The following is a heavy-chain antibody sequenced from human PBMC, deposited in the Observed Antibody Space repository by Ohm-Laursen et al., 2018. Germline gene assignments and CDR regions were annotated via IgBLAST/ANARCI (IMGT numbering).Heavy chain of an antibody. Sequence: SLRLSCAASGFTFIDYDMSWIRQTPGKGLEWLSYITSGGGIIYSADSVKGRFTISRDNDEDTLYLQMNSLKTEDTAVYYCTTDRYYYDSGGYSLFSYYYYGMDVWGQGTTVTVSS. J-gene: IGHJ6*02. V-gene: IGHV3-11*01. D-gene: IGHD3-22*01. CDR1: GFTFIDYD. CDR3: TTDRYYYDSGGYSLFSYYYYGMDV. CDR2: ITSGGGII.